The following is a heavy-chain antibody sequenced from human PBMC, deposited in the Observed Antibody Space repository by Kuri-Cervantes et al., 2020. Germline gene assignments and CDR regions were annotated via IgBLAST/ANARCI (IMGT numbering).Heavy chain of an antibody. CDR2: INHSGTT. J-gene: IGHJ3*02. V-gene: IGHV4-34*01. Sequence: SEILSLTCGVYGGSFIAYYWTWIRQPPGKGLEWFGEINHSGTTSYNPSLKSRVTISVDKSKNQFSLKLGSVTAADTVVYYCARYCSTSSCYVGQNDAFDIWGQGTTVTVSS. D-gene: IGHD2-2*01. CDR3: ARYCSTSSCYVGQNDAFDI. CDR1: GGSFIAYY.